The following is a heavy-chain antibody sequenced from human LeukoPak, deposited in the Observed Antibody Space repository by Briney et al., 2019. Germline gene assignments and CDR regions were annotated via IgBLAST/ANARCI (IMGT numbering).Heavy chain of an antibody. D-gene: IGHD4-23*01. CDR3: TRDSAPPTVADY. Sequence: GGSLRLSCAASGFTVSSNYMSWVRQAPGKGLERVSIIDSGGRTSHADSVKGRFTISRDNSKNTLYLQMNTLRAEDTAVYYCTRDSAPPTVADYWGQGTLVTVSS. J-gene: IGHJ4*02. CDR1: GFTVSSNY. V-gene: IGHV3-66*01. CDR2: IDSGGRT.